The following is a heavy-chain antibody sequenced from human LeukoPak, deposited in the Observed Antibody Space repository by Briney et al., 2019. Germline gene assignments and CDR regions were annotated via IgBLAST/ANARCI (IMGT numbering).Heavy chain of an antibody. Sequence: SSVKVSCKASGGTFSSYAISWVRQAPGQGLEWMGRIIPIFGTANYAQKFQGRVTITTDESTSTAYMELRSLRSEDTAVYYCAREGSGYQLNWFDPWGQGTLVTVSS. CDR2: IIPIFGTA. CDR3: AREGSGYQLNWFDP. V-gene: IGHV1-69*05. D-gene: IGHD3-22*01. CDR1: GGTFSSYA. J-gene: IGHJ5*02.